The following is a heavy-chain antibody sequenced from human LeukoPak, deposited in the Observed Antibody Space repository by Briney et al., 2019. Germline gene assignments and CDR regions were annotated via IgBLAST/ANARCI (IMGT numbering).Heavy chain of an antibody. D-gene: IGHD6-19*01. CDR3: ARGYSSGWYGSRNYYYYYMDV. V-gene: IGHV3-23*01. J-gene: IGHJ6*03. CDR2: ISGSGGST. Sequence: GGSLRLSCAASGFTFSSYAMSWVRQAPGKGLEWVSAISGSGGSTYYADSVKGRFTISRDNSKNTPYLQMNSLRAEDTAVYYCARGYSSGWYGSRNYYYYYMDVWDKGTTVTVSS. CDR1: GFTFSSYA.